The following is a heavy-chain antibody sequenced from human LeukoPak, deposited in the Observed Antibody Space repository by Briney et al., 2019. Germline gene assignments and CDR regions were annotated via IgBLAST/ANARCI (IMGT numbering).Heavy chain of an antibody. CDR3: ARRYCSSTSCYYFDY. CDR1: GGTFSSYA. D-gene: IGHD2-2*01. Sequence: ASVKVSCKASGGTFSSYAISWVRQAPGQGLECMGWINPYNGNTNYAQKLQGRVTMTTDTSTSTAYMELRSLRSDDTAVYYCARRYCSSTSCYYFDYWGQGTLVTVSS. CDR2: INPYNGNT. J-gene: IGHJ4*02. V-gene: IGHV1-18*01.